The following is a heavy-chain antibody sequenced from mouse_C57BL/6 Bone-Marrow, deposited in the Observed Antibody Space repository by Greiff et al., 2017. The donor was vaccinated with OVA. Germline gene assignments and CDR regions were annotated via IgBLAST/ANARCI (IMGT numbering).Heavy chain of an antibody. CDR2: ISSGGSYT. J-gene: IGHJ3*01. Sequence: EVKLVESGGDLVKPGGSLKLSCAASGFTFSSYGMSWVRQTPDKRLEWVATISSGGSYTYYPDSVKGRFTISRDNAKNTLYLQMSSLKSEDTAMYYCARQDYDVSRFAYWGQGTLVTVSA. V-gene: IGHV5-6*01. D-gene: IGHD2-4*01. CDR1: GFTFSSYG. CDR3: ARQDYDVSRFAY.